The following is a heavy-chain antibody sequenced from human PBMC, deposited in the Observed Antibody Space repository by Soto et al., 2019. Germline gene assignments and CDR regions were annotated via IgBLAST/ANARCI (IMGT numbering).Heavy chain of an antibody. D-gene: IGHD3-16*02. V-gene: IGHV4-34*01. CDR1: GGSFSGYY. Sequence: SETLSLTCAVYGGSFSGYYWSWIRQPPGKGLEWIGEINHSGSTNYNPSLKSRVTISVDTSKNQFSLKLSSVTAADTAVYYCARRRHYDYIGGSYRYGGRGSFDYWGQGTLVTVSS. CDR2: INHSGST. CDR3: ARRRHYDYIGGSYRYGGRGSFDY. J-gene: IGHJ4*02.